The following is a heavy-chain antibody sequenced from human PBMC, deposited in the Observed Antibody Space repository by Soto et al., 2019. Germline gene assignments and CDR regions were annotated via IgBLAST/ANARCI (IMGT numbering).Heavy chain of an antibody. D-gene: IGHD5-12*01. V-gene: IGHV3-23*01. CDR2: ISGSGGST. Sequence: EVQLLESGGGLVQPGGSLRLSCAASGFTFSSYAMSWVRQAPGKGLEWVSAISGSGGSTYYADSVKGRFTISRDNSKNTLYMQRNSLRAEDTAVYYCAKRLEVATTSYFDSWGQGTLVTVSS. CDR3: AKRLEVATTSYFDS. CDR1: GFTFSSYA. J-gene: IGHJ4*02.